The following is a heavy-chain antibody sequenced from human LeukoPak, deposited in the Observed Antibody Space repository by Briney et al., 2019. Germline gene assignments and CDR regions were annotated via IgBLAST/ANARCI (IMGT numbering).Heavy chain of an antibody. V-gene: IGHV1-2*06. CDR2: INPNSGGT. D-gene: IGHD2-15*01. J-gene: IGHJ5*02. Sequence: ASVKVSCKASGYTFTGYYMHWERQAPGQGLEWMGRINPNSGGTNYAQKIQGRVTMTRDTSTSTAYMELSRLRSDDTAVYYCAYDPLHDSRGSCYSSSFDPWGQGTLVTVSS. CDR3: AYDPLHDSRGSCYSSSFDP. CDR1: GYTFTGYY.